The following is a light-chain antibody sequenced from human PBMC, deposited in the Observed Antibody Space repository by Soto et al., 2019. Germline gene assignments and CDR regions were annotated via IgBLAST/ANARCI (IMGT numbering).Light chain of an antibody. CDR1: QNVGSY. V-gene: IGKV3-11*01. J-gene: IGKJ4*01. CDR2: DAS. Sequence: EIVLTQSPATLSLSPGERATLSFRASQNVGSYLAWYQQKPGQAPRLLIYDASNRATGIPARFSGSGSGTDFTLTITSLEPEDFAVYYCQQRGNWPLTFVGGTKLDIK. CDR3: QQRGNWPLT.